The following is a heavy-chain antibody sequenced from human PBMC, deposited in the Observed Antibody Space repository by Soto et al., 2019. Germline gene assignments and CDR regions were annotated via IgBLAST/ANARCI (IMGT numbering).Heavy chain of an antibody. V-gene: IGHV4-61*01. J-gene: IGHJ4*02. Sequence: ETLSLTCTVSGGSVSSGSYYWSWIRQPPGKGLEWIGYIYYSGSTNYNPSLKSRVTISVDTSKNQFSLKLSSVTAADTAVYYCARGEYYFDYWGQGTLVTVSS. CDR3: ARGEYYFDY. CDR1: GGSVSSGSYY. CDR2: IYYSGST.